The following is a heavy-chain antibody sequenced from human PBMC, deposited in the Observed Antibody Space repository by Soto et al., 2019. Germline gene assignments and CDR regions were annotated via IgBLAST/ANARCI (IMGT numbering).Heavy chain of an antibody. V-gene: IGHV4-30-4*01. CDR2: IYYSGST. J-gene: IGHJ3*02. CDR3: ARARKSQYYDFWSGYFDAFDI. Sequence: LSLTCTVSGGSISSGYYYWSWIRQPPGKGLEWIGYIYYSGSTYYNPSPKSRVTISVDTSKNQFSLKLSSVTAADTAVYYCARARKSQYYDFWSGYFDAFDIWGQGTMVTVSS. D-gene: IGHD3-3*01. CDR1: GGSISSGYYY.